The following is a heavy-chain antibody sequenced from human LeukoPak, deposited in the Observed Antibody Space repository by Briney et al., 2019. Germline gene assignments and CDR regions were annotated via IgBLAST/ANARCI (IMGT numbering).Heavy chain of an antibody. J-gene: IGHJ1*01. CDR2: INGDGSSI. D-gene: IGHD3-22*01. CDR3: ARDYDSSGDYSFQH. Sequence: GGSLRLSCAASGFTFSRYWMLWLRQAPGRGLVWVSRINGDGSSIRYADSVKGRFTNSRDNAKNPLYLQMNSLRAEDTAVYYCARDYDSSGDYSFQHWGQGTLVTVSS. CDR1: GFTFSRYW. V-gene: IGHV3-74*01.